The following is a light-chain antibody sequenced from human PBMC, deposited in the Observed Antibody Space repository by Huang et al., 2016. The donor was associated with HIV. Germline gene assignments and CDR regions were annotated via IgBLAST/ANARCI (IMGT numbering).Light chain of an antibody. V-gene: IGKV3-15*01. CDR1: QNIGDK. J-gene: IGKJ4*01. CDR3: QQYYDWPLT. Sequence: EIVMTQSPATLSVSPGEGATLSCRARQNIGDKLAWYQQKPGQAPLLLISRTIKRATGVPARFNGGGSGTEFTLSIGTLQSDDFAVYFCQQYYDWPLTFGGGTKVEIK. CDR2: RTI.